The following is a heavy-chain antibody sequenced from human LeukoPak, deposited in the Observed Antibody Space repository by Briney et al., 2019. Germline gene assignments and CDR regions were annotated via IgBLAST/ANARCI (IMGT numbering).Heavy chain of an antibody. CDR2: IYPGDSDT. CDR1: GYSFTSYW. J-gene: IGHJ5*02. CDR3: ARSRGDYYDSSGYYPRCWFDP. V-gene: IGHV5-51*01. Sequence: GESLKISCKGSGYSFTSYWIGWVRQMPGKGLEWMGVIYPGDSDTRYSPSFQGQVTISADKSISTAYLQWSSLKASDTAMYYCARSRGDYYDSSGYYPRCWFDPWGQGTLVTVSS. D-gene: IGHD3-22*01.